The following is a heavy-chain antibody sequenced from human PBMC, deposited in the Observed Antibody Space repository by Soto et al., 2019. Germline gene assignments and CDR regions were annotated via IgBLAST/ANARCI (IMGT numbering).Heavy chain of an antibody. CDR2: INHSGST. CDR3: ARHETYYDFSGGYHIRPLYGMEV. V-gene: IGHV4-39*01. Sequence: PSETLSLTCTVSGDSVTSGNYYWTWIRQPPGKGLEWIGEINHSGSTNYNPSLKSRVTISVDTSKNQFSLKLSSVTAADTAVYYSARHETYYDFSGGYHIRPLYGMEVWGQGTTVTVSS. J-gene: IGHJ6*02. D-gene: IGHD3-3*01. CDR1: GDSVTSGNYY.